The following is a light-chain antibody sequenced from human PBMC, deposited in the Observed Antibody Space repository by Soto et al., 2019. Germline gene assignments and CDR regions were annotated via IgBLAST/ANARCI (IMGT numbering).Light chain of an antibody. CDR2: AAS. J-gene: IGKJ1*01. CDR3: QQSFGTTWT. Sequence: DTQMTQSPSSLSASVGDTVTITCRASQTILTYLNWYQQKPGKAPKLLIYAASSLQSGVPSRFSGGGSATDFTLTISSLQPEDFATYYCQQSFGTTWTFGRGTKVDIK. V-gene: IGKV1-39*01. CDR1: QTILTY.